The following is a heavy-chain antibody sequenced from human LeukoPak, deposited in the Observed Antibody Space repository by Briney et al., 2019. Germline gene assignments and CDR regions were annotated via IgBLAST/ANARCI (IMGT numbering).Heavy chain of an antibody. J-gene: IGHJ6*02. Sequence: GASVKDSCKASGYNFISYYMHWVRQAPGQGLEWMGTINPSGGSTSYAQTFQDTVTMTRDTSTSTVYMELSSPKAQDTAVYYCAREDVVLVDAVRYYYYGMDVWGQGTTVTVSS. CDR2: INPSGGST. D-gene: IGHD2-8*01. CDR1: GYNFISYY. V-gene: IGHV1-46*01. CDR3: AREDVVLVDAVRYYYYGMDV.